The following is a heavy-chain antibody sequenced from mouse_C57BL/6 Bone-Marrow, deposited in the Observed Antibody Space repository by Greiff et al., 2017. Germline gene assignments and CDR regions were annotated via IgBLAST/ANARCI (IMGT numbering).Heavy chain of an antibody. CDR2: IFPGSGST. CDR1: GYTFTDYY. D-gene: IGHD1-1*01. J-gene: IGHJ1*03. CDR3: AREERSITTVALQGYFDV. Sequence: QVQLQQSGPELVKPGASVKISCKASGYTFTDYYINWVKQRPGQGLEWIGWIFPGSGSTYYNEKFKGKATLTVDKSSSTAYMLLSSLTSEDSAVYFCAREERSITTVALQGYFDVWGTGTTVTVSS. V-gene: IGHV1-75*01.